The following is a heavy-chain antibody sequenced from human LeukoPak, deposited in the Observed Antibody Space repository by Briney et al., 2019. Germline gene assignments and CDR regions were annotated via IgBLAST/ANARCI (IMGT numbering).Heavy chain of an antibody. Sequence: GESLKISCKGSGYSFTSYWIGWVRQMPGKGLEWLGIIYPGDSDTRYSPSFQGQVTISADKSISTAYLQLSSLKASDTAMYYCARRYCRGGSCYSSFDPWGQGTLVTVSS. CDR3: ARRYCRGGSCYSSFDP. CDR1: GYSFTSYW. D-gene: IGHD2-15*01. CDR2: IYPGDSDT. V-gene: IGHV5-51*01. J-gene: IGHJ5*02.